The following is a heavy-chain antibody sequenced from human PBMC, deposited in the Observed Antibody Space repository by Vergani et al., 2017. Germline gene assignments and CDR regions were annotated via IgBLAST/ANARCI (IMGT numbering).Heavy chain of an antibody. D-gene: IGHD3-22*01. CDR3: ARGYYYDSSGYQGYYYYYGMDV. CDR1: GGSISSGSYY. CDR2: IYTSEST. Sequence: QVQLQESGRGLVKPSQTLTLTCTVSGGSISSGSYYWSWIRQPAGKGLEWIERIYTSESTNYNPSLKSRATLSVDTSKNQFSLKLSSVNAADTAVYYCARGYYYDSSGYQGYYYYYGMDVWGEGTTVTVSS. J-gene: IGHJ6*04. V-gene: IGHV4-61*02.